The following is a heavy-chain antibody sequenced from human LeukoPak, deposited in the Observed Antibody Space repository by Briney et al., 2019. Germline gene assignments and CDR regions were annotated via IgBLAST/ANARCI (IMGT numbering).Heavy chain of an antibody. D-gene: IGHD6-19*01. CDR3: AKSLLGAVAGFDY. CDR1: GFTFSSYA. V-gene: IGHV3-23*01. J-gene: IGHJ4*02. Sequence: PGGSLRLSCAASGFTFSSYAMSWVRQAPGKGLEGVSNISGSGGATYYADSVKGRFTISRDNSKYTLYLQMNSLRAEDTAVYYCAKSLLGAVAGFDYWGQGTLVTVSS. CDR2: ISGSGGAT.